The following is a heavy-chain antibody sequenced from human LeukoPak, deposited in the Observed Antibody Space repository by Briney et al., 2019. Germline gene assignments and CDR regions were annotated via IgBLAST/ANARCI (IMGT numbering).Heavy chain of an antibody. Sequence: SETLSLTCTVSGGSISSYYWSWIRQPAGKGLEWIGRIYTSGSTNYNPSLKSRVTMSVDTSKNQFSLKLSSVTAADTAVYYCARGGITYYDSSGLDYWAQGTLVTVSS. CDR2: IYTSGST. J-gene: IGHJ4*02. V-gene: IGHV4-4*07. CDR3: ARGGITYYDSSGLDY. CDR1: GGSISSYY. D-gene: IGHD3-22*01.